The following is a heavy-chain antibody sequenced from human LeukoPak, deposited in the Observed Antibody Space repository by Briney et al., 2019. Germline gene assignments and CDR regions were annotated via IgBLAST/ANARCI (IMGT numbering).Heavy chain of an antibody. CDR1: GFTFDDYA. CDR3: AKDMGAEWEQNPFDY. Sequence: PGRSLRLSCAASGFTFDDYAMHWVRQAPGKGLEWVSGISWNSGSIGYADSVKGRFTISRDNAKNSLYLQMNSLRAEDTALYYCAKDMGAEWEQNPFDYWGQGTLVTVSS. D-gene: IGHD1-26*01. CDR2: ISWNSGSI. J-gene: IGHJ4*02. V-gene: IGHV3-9*01.